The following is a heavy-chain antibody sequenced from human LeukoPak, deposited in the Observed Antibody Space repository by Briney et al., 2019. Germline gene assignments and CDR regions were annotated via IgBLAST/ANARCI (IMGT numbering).Heavy chain of an antibody. CDR1: GGSISSGDYS. Sequence: SETLSLTCTVSGGSISSGDYSWSWIRQPPGKGLEWIGYIYYSGSTYYNPSLKSRVTISVDTSKNQFSLKLSSVAAADTAVYYCASHRRDYYDSSGYGYWGQGTLVTVSS. CDR2: IYYSGST. V-gene: IGHV4-30-4*01. CDR3: ASHRRDYYDSSGYGY. J-gene: IGHJ4*02. D-gene: IGHD3-22*01.